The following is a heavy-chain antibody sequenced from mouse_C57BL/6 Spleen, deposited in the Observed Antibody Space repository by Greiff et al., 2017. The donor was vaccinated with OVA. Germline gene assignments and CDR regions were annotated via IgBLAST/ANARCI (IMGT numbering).Heavy chain of an antibody. Sequence: EVQVVESGGGLVKPGGSLKLSCAASGFTFSDYGMHWVRQAPEQGLEWVAYISSGSSTIYYADTVKGRFTISRDNAKNTLFLQMTSLRSEDTAMYYCARNSIFDYWGQGTTLTVSS. CDR3: ARNSIFDY. D-gene: IGHD2-3*01. CDR1: GFTFSDYG. J-gene: IGHJ2*01. V-gene: IGHV5-17*01. CDR2: ISSGSSTI.